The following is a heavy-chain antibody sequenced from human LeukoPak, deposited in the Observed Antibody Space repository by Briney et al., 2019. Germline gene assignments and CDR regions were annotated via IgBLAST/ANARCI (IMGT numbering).Heavy chain of an antibody. J-gene: IGHJ4*02. V-gene: IGHV3-23*01. CDR3: TKGRGGGYYFDY. CDR2: IGGSGVIT. Sequence: GRSLRLSCAASGFTFTSFALHWVRQAPGKGLEWVSAIGGSGVITYYADSVKGRFTISRDNSKNTLYLQINSLRAEDTAVYYCTKGRGGGYYFDYWGQGTLVTVSS. CDR1: GFTFTSFA. D-gene: IGHD3-22*01.